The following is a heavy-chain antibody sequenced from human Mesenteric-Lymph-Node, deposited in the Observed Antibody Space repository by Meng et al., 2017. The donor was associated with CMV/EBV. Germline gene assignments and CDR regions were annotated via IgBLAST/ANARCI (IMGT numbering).Heavy chain of an antibody. CDR1: RFTFSKSG. V-gene: IGHV3-30*18. Sequence: CETSRFTFSKSGMHWVRQAPGKGLEWVAVISNDGRNKNYTDSVKGRFTISRDNSKNTLYLQMNSLRAEDTAVYYCAKGSRFGEDFDYWGQGTLVTVSS. J-gene: IGHJ4*02. CDR2: ISNDGRNK. D-gene: IGHD3-10*01. CDR3: AKGSRFGEDFDY.